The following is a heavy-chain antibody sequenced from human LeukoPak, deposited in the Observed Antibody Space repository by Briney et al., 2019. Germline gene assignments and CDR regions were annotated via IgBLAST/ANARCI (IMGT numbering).Heavy chain of an antibody. Sequence: GGSLRLSCAASGFTFSSYGMQWVRQAPGKGLEWVAFIHYDGSNKYYANSAKGRFTISRDNSKNTLYLHMNSLRAEDTAVYYCAKDPIRGVRPYYFSSWGQGTLVTVSS. CDR3: AKDPIRGVRPYYFSS. D-gene: IGHD3-10*01. V-gene: IGHV3-30*02. J-gene: IGHJ4*02. CDR2: IHYDGSNK. CDR1: GFTFSSYG.